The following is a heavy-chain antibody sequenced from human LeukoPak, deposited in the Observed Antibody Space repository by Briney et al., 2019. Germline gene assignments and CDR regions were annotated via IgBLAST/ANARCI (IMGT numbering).Heavy chain of an antibody. CDR2: IYYSGST. CDR1: GGSISSYY. Sequence: SETLSLTCTVSGGSISSYYWSWIRQPPGKGLEWIGYIYYSGSTNYNPSLKSRVTISVDTSKNQFSLKLSSVTAADTAVYYCARVCTGGVDYWGQGTLVTVSS. V-gene: IGHV4-59*01. CDR3: ARVCTGGVDY. J-gene: IGHJ4*02. D-gene: IGHD1-26*01.